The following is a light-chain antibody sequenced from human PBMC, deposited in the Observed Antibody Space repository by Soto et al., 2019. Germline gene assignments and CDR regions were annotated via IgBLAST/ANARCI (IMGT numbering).Light chain of an antibody. CDR3: QSYDDQKI. V-gene: IGLV6-57*04. CDR2: DNN. J-gene: IGLJ2*01. Sequence: NFMLTQPHSVSESPGKTVTISCTRSSGSIASDYVHWYQQRPGSAPTTLIYDNNLRPSGVPDRFSGSIDSSSNSASLTISGQKTEDEADYYCQSYDDQKIFGGGTKLTVL. CDR1: SGSIASDY.